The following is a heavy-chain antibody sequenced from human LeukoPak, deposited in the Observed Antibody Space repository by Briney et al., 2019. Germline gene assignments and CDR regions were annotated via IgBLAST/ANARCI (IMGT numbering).Heavy chain of an antibody. Sequence: GASVKVSCKASGGTFSSYAISWVRQAPGQGLEWMGGIIPIFGTANYAQKLQGRVTITADESTSTAYMELSSLRSEDTAVYYCARVEGPEYYFDYWGQGTLVTVSS. CDR2: IIPIFGTA. V-gene: IGHV1-69*13. CDR3: ARVEGPEYYFDY. CDR1: GGTFSSYA. J-gene: IGHJ4*02.